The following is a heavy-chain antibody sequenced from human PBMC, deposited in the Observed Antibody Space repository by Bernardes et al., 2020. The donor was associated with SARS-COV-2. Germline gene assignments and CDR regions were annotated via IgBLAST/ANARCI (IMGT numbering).Heavy chain of an antibody. CDR1: AYSFTSYW. V-gene: IGHV5-10-1*01. D-gene: IGHD5-18*01. CDR2: IDPSDSYT. Sequence: GESLKISCKGSAYSFTSYWISWVRQMPGKGLEWMGRIDPSDSYTNYSPSFQGHVTISGDKSISTVYLQWSSLKASDTAIYYCARPNSYGPADAFDIWGQGTMVTVFS. J-gene: IGHJ3*02. CDR3: ARPNSYGPADAFDI.